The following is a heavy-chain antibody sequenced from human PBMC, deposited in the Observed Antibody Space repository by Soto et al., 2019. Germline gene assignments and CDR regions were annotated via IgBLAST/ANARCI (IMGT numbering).Heavy chain of an antibody. D-gene: IGHD3-16*01. J-gene: IGHJ6*02. Sequence: SVKVSCKDSGGTFSSYAISWVRQAPGQGLAWMGGIIPIFGTANYAQKVQGRVTITADESTSTAYMELSSLRSEDTAVYYCARDHGVIETFRGEDGYYGMDVWGQGTTVTVSS. CDR2: IIPIFGTA. V-gene: IGHV1-69*13. CDR1: GGTFSSYA. CDR3: ARDHGVIETFRGEDGYYGMDV.